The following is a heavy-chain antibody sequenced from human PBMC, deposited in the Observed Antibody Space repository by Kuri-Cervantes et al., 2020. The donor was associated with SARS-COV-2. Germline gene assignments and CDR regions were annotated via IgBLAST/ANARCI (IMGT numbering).Heavy chain of an antibody. Sequence: GSLRLSCTVSGGSISSYYWSWIRQPAGKGLEWIGRIYTSGRTNYNPSLKSRVTMSVDTSKNQFSLKLSSVTAADTAVYYCGRVSWLQLWHRYSDSWGQGTLVTVSS. CDR2: IYTSGRT. D-gene: IGHD5-24*01. CDR3: GRVSWLQLWHRYSDS. J-gene: IGHJ4*02. V-gene: IGHV4-4*07. CDR1: GGSISSYY.